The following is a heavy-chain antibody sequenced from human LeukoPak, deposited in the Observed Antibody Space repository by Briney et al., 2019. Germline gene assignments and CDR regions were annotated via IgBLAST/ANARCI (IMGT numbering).Heavy chain of an antibody. D-gene: IGHD3-3*01. CDR3: ARGLYDFWSGYGAYYFDY. Sequence: GGSLRLSCAASGFTFSSYSMSWVRQAPGKGLEWVANIKQDGSEKYYVDSVKGRFTISRDNAKNSLYLQMNSLRAEDTAVYYCARGLYDFWSGYGAYYFDYWGQGTLVTVSS. CDR1: GFTFSSYS. CDR2: IKQDGSEK. J-gene: IGHJ4*02. V-gene: IGHV3-7*01.